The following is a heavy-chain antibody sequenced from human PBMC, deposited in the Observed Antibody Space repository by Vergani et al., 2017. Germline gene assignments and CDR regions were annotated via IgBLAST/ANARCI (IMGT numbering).Heavy chain of an antibody. CDR1: GYTFTSYA. CDR2: INAGNGNT. V-gene: IGHV1-3*01. D-gene: IGHD3-22*01. Sequence: QVQLVQSGAEVKKPGASVKVSCKASGYTFTSYAMHWVRQAPGQRLEWMGWINAGNGNTNYAQKLQGRVTMTTDTSTSTAYMELRSLRSDDTAVYYCARGGYYDSSGYYNTGRPNDAFDIWGQGTMVTVAS. J-gene: IGHJ3*02. CDR3: ARGGYYDSSGYYNTGRPNDAFDI.